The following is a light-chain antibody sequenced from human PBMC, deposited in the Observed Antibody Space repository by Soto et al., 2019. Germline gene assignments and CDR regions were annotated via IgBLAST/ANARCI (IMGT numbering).Light chain of an antibody. CDR2: GAS. CDR3: QPYNNWAIT. V-gene: IGKV3-15*01. J-gene: IGKJ5*01. CDR1: QSVSHN. Sequence: EIVMTQSPATLSVSPGERATLSCRASQSVSHNLAWYQQKPGQAPRLLIYGASTRATGIPARFSGSGSGTDFTLTISRLQSDDFAVYYCQPYNNWAITFGQGTRLEIK.